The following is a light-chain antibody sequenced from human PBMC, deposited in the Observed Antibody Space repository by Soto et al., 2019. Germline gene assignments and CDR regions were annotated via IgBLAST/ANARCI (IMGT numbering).Light chain of an antibody. CDR3: TSYATRSAYV. Sequence: QSVLTQPPSVSGSPGQSVIISCTGTSSDVGGYNRVSWYQQPPGKAPKLLIYDVSNRPSGGSTRFSGSKSGNMASLTISGLQAEDEADYYCTSYATRSAYVFGPGTKVTVL. CDR2: DVS. V-gene: IGLV2-18*02. CDR1: SSDVGGYNR. J-gene: IGLJ1*01.